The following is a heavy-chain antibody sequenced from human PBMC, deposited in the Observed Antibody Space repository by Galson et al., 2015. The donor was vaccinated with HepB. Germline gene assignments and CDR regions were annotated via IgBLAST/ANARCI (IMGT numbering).Heavy chain of an antibody. Sequence: LSLTCTVSGGSISSGDYYWTWIRQPPGKGLEWIGFIYYSGSTDYNPSLESRVSLSVDTSKNQFSLKLSSVTAADTAVYYCARERPTGVGLNYYYYYTDVWGKGTTVTVS. CDR3: ARERPTGVGLNYYYYYTDV. J-gene: IGHJ6*03. D-gene: IGHD7-27*01. CDR2: IYYSGST. V-gene: IGHV4-30-4*01. CDR1: GGSISSGDYY.